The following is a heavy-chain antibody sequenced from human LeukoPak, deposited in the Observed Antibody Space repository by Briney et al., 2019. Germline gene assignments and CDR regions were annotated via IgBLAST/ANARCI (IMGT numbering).Heavy chain of an antibody. CDR1: GFTFSSYS. V-gene: IGHV3-21*01. J-gene: IGHJ5*02. Sequence: GGSLRLSYAASGFTFSSYSMNWVRQAPGKGREWVSSISSSISYIYYADSVKGRFTISRDNAKNSLYLQMNSLRAEDTAVYYCARSARITIFGVVISNWFDPWGQGTLVTVSS. CDR2: ISSSISYI. D-gene: IGHD3-3*01. CDR3: ARSARITIFGVVISNWFDP.